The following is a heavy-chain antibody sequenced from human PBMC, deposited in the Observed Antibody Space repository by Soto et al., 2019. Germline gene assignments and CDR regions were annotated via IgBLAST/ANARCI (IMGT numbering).Heavy chain of an antibody. Sequence: QVTLKESGPGLVKPTETFTLTCTVSGFSLSNARMGVSWILQPPGKALEWLAHIYSNDEKSYSTSLKSRLTISKDTSKSPVVLTMTNMDPVDTATYYCARMTSSSWSNEFDYWGQGTLVTVSS. J-gene: IGHJ4*02. D-gene: IGHD6-13*01. V-gene: IGHV2-26*01. CDR3: ARMTSSSWSNEFDY. CDR1: GFSLSNARMG. CDR2: IYSNDEK.